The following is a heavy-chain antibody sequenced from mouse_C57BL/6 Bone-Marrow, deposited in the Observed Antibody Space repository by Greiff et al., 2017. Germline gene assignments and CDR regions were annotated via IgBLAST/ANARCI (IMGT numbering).Heavy chain of an antibody. Sequence: QVQLQQSGPGLVQPSQSLSITCTVSGFSLTSYGVHWVRQSPGKGLEWLGVIWSGGSTDYNAAFISSLSISKDNSKSQVFFKMNSLQADDTAIYYCARKPYGSSPYYAMDYWGQGTSVTVSS. CDR3: ARKPYGSSPYYAMDY. V-gene: IGHV2-2*01. J-gene: IGHJ4*01. CDR1: GFSLTSYG. CDR2: IWSGGST. D-gene: IGHD1-1*01.